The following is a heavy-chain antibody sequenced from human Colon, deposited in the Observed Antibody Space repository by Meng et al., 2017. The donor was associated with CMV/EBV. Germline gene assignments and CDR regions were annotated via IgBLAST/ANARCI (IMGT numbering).Heavy chain of an antibody. CDR2: INPNMGGP. Sequence: SVKVSCKASGYTFTGYKIHWVRQAPGQGLEWMGWINPNMGGPTYAQKFKGRVTVTRDTSISTVYMEVNSLTSDDTAVYYCARGGDDYFDLWGQGTQVTVSS. V-gene: IGHV1-2*02. D-gene: IGHD5-24*01. J-gene: IGHJ4*02. CDR3: ARGGDDYFDL. CDR1: GYTFTGYK.